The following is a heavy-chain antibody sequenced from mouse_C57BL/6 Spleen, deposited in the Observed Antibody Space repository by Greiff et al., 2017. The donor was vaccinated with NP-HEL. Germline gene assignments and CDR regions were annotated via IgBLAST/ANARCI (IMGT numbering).Heavy chain of an antibody. D-gene: IGHD2-4*01. J-gene: IGHJ1*03. CDR1: GFSLSTSGMG. CDR2: IYWDDDK. CDR3: ARFYYDYDDWYFDV. Sequence: QVTLKECGPGILQSSQTLSLTCSFSGFSLSTSGMGVSWIRQPSGKGLEWLAHIYWDDDKRYNPSLKSRLTISKDTSRNQVFLKITSVDTADTATYYCARFYYDYDDWYFDVWGTGTTVTVSS. V-gene: IGHV8-12*01.